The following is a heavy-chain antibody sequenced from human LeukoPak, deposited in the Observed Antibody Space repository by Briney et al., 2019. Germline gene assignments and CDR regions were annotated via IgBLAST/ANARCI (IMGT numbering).Heavy chain of an antibody. CDR3: ARAEDQGRYFDWLPGFAP. Sequence: SVKVSCTASGGTVSSYVISWVRQAPGQGLEWMGGVLPIFGTAIYAQKWQGRVTITADESTSTAYMELKSLRSEDTAIYYCARAEDQGRYFDWLPGFAPWGQGTLVIVSS. CDR2: VLPIFGTA. V-gene: IGHV1-69*01. CDR1: GGTVSSYV. D-gene: IGHD3-9*01. J-gene: IGHJ5*02.